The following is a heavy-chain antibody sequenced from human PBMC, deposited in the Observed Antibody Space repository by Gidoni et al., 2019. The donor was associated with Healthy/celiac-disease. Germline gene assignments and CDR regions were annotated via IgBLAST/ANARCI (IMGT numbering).Heavy chain of an antibody. Sequence: HVQLQQLGAGLLMPSETLSLTCAVYGGSFSGYYWSWIRQPPGKGLEWIGEINHSGSTNYNPSLKSRVTISVDTSKNQFSLKLSSVTAADTAVYYCAIVDTAMVPRHPFDYWGQGTLVTVSS. J-gene: IGHJ4*02. CDR1: GGSFSGYY. V-gene: IGHV4-34*01. CDR2: INHSGST. CDR3: AIVDTAMVPRHPFDY. D-gene: IGHD5-18*01.